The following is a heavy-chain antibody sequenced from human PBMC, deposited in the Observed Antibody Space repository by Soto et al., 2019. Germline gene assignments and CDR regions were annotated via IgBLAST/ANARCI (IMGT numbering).Heavy chain of an antibody. CDR3: ARDSYYDILTGQGRDAFDI. Sequence: EVQLVESGGGLVQPGGSLRLSCAASGFTVTSNFMSWVRQAPGKGLEWVSVIYSGGSTYYADSVKGRFTISRDNSKNTLYLQMNSLRAEDTAVYYCARDSYYDILTGQGRDAFDIWGQGTMVTLSS. D-gene: IGHD3-9*01. CDR1: GFTVTSNF. CDR2: IYSGGST. J-gene: IGHJ3*02. V-gene: IGHV3-66*01.